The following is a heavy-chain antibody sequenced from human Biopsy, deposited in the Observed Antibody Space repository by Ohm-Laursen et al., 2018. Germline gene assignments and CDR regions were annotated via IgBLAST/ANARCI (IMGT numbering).Heavy chain of an antibody. CDR1: GESFNGYY. CDR2: INHSGRT. V-gene: IGHV4-34*01. CDR3: VRGVDYYDPYHYYALDV. Sequence: TLSLTCTVYGESFNGYYWSWIRRTPGKGLEWIGEINHSGRTNYNPSLKSRVTISVETSKNQFSLKVRSVTAADTAVYYCVRGVDYYDPYHYYALDVWGQGTTVTVSS. D-gene: IGHD3-22*01. J-gene: IGHJ6*02.